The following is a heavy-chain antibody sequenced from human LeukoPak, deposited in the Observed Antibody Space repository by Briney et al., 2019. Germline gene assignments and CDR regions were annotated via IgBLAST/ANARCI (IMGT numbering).Heavy chain of an antibody. J-gene: IGHJ3*02. D-gene: IGHD6-13*01. CDR1: GFTFSSYG. Sequence: GGSLRLSCAASGFTFSSYGMHWVRQAPGKGLEWVAVISYDGSNKYYADSVKGRFTISRDNSKNTLYLQMNSLRAEDTAVYYCAKDHLAAAGTLGAFDIWGQGTMVTVSS. V-gene: IGHV3-30*18. CDR3: AKDHLAAAGTLGAFDI. CDR2: ISYDGSNK.